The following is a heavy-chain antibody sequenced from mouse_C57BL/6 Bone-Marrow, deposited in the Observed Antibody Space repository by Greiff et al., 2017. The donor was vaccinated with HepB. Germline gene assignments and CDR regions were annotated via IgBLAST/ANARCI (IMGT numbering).Heavy chain of an antibody. Sequence: VQLQQSGPELVKPGASVKISCKASGYSFTDYNMNWVKQSNGKSLEWIGVINPNYGTTSYNQKFKGKATLTVDQSSSTAYMQLSSLTSEDSAVYYCARSFYYGSFYAMDYWGQGTSVTVSS. D-gene: IGHD1-1*01. J-gene: IGHJ4*01. CDR2: INPNYGTT. CDR1: GYSFTDYN. V-gene: IGHV1-39*01. CDR3: ARSFYYGSFYAMDY.